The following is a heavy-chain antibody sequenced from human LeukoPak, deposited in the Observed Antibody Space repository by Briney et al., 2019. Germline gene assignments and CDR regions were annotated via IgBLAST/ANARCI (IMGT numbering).Heavy chain of an antibody. J-gene: IGHJ4*02. V-gene: IGHV3-7*01. CDR2: IEQDGSEK. Sequence: GGSLRLSCAASGFTFNNYWMSWVRQAPGKGLGWVANIEQDGSEKYYVDSVRGRFTISRDNAKNSLYLQMNSLRAEDTAVYYCARDIGGATRYYFDYWGQGALVTVSS. CDR1: GFTFNNYW. CDR3: ARDIGGATRYYFDY. D-gene: IGHD1-26*01.